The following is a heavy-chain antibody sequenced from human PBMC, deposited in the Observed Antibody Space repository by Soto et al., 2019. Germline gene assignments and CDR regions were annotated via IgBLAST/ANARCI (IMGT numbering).Heavy chain of an antibody. D-gene: IGHD6-6*01. CDR3: ARRAFGSSRSFDL. J-gene: IGHJ3*01. CDR2: ISDGGDLT. V-gene: IGHV3-23*01. Sequence: VQLLESGGDLVHPGGSLRLSCAASGFAFSSHPMSWVRQAPERGLEWVSGISDGGDLTYNADSVKGRFTISRDNSKNILFLRMNSLRAEDTALYYCARRAFGSSRSFDLWGQGTMVTVSS. CDR1: GFAFSSHP.